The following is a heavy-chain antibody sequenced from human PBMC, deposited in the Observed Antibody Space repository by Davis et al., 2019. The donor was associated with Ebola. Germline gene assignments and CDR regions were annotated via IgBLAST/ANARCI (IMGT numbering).Heavy chain of an antibody. J-gene: IGHJ4*02. Sequence: MPSETLSLTCGVYGGSFSGYYWSWIRQPPGKGLEWIGEINHIGSTNYNPSLKSRVTISLDTSKNEVSLKLTSATAADTAVYYCARDTTRYGDLYYFDSWGQGTLVTVSS. D-gene: IGHD2-21*02. CDR2: INHIGST. CDR3: ARDTTRYGDLYYFDS. V-gene: IGHV4-34*01. CDR1: GGSFSGYY.